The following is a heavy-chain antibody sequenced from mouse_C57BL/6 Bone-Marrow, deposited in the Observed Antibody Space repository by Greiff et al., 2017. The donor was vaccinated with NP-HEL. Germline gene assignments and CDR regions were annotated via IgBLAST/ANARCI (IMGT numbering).Heavy chain of an antibody. Sequence: VPLQQSGADLVRPGSSMKMSCKTSVYTFPSYGINLVKQRPGQGLEWIGYIYIGNGYTEYNEKFKGKATLTSDTSTSTAYMQLSSLTSDDSAIYFCALYYYGSSYGMDYWGQGTSVTVSS. CDR2: IYIGNGYT. CDR3: ALYYYGSSYGMDY. CDR1: VYTFPSYG. J-gene: IGHJ4*01. D-gene: IGHD1-1*01. V-gene: IGHV1-58*01.